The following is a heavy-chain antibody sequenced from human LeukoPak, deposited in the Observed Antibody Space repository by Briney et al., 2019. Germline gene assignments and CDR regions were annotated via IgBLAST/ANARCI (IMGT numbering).Heavy chain of an antibody. CDR3: AREGSDYGELNFDY. CDR2: ISHDSPTI. J-gene: IGHJ4*02. D-gene: IGHD4-17*01. CDR1: GFAFSSCE. V-gene: IGHV3-48*03. Sequence: GGSLRLSCVASGFAFSSCEMNWVRQAPGKGXXXXXYISHDSPTIHYADSVKGRFTISRDNAKNSLFLQMNSLRAEDTAVYYCAREGSDYGELNFDYWGQGTLVTVSS.